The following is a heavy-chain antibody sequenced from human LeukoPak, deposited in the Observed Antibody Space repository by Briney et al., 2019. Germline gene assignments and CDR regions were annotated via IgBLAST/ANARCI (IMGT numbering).Heavy chain of an antibody. CDR3: ARETAGDYDSSGYDAFDI. D-gene: IGHD3-22*01. CDR2: IYSGGST. CDR1: GFTFSSYS. Sequence: GGSLRLSCAASGFTFSSYSMIWVRQAPGKGLEWVSVIYSGGSTYYADSVKGRFTISRDNSKNTLYLQMNSLRAEDTAVYYCARETAGDYDSSGYDAFDIWGQGTMVTVSS. J-gene: IGHJ3*02. V-gene: IGHV3-53*01.